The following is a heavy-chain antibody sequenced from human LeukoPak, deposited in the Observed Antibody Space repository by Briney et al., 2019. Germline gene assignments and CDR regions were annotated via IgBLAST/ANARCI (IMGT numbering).Heavy chain of an antibody. D-gene: IGHD6-13*01. J-gene: IGHJ4*02. CDR1: GFTYSSYA. V-gene: IGHV3-23*01. CDR3: AKDRGAAAGIPEGFDY. CDR2: ISGSGGST. Sequence: GGSLRLSCAASGFTYSSYAMSWVRQAPGKGLEWVSAISGSGGSTYYADSVKGRFTISRDNSKNTLYLQMNSLRAEDTAVYYCAKDRGAAAGIPEGFDYWGQGTLVTVSS.